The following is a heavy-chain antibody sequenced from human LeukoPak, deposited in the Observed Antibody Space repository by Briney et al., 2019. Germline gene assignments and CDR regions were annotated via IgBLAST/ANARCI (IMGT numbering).Heavy chain of an antibody. Sequence: GGSLRLSCAASGFTFSSYSMNWVRQAPGKGLEWVSSISSSSSYIYYADTVKGRFTISRDNAKNSLYLQMNSLRAEDTAVYYCAELGITMIGGVWGKGTTVTISS. J-gene: IGHJ6*04. D-gene: IGHD3-10*02. CDR2: ISSSSSYI. CDR3: AELGITMIGGV. CDR1: GFTFSSYS. V-gene: IGHV3-21*01.